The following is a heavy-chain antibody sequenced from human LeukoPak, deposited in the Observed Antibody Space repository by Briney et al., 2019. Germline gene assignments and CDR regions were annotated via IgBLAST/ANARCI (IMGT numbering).Heavy chain of an antibody. J-gene: IGHJ1*01. CDR2: ISSSSSTT. CDR3: AIIGTPGETEYYRL. CDR1: GFTFSSYS. D-gene: IGHD2-21*01. Sequence: PGGSLRLSCAASGFTFSSYSMNWVRQAPGKGLEWVSYISSSSSTTYYADSVKGRFTISRDNAQNSLYLQINSLSAEDTAIYYCAIIGTPGETEYYRLWGQGTRVTVSS. V-gene: IGHV3-48*04.